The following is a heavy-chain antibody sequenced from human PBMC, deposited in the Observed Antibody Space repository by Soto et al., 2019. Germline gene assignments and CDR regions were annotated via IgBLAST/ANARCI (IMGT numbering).Heavy chain of an antibody. J-gene: IGHJ3*02. CDR1: GYSFTTSW. D-gene: IGHD2-8*02. V-gene: IGHV5-10-1*01. Sequence: GESLKISCKGFGYSFTTSWITWVRQMPVKGLEWMGRIDPSDSYTSYNPSFQGHVTVSTDKSISTAYLQWNSLKASDTAMYYCARHALEITGAFDIWGQGTMVTVSS. CDR3: ARHALEITGAFDI. CDR2: IDPSDSYT.